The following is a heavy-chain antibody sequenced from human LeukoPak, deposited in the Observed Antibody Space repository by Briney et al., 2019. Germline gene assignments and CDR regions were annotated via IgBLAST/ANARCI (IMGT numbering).Heavy chain of an antibody. V-gene: IGHV3-21*01. CDR3: ARGDGYNLYYFDY. D-gene: IGHD5-24*01. CDR2: ISSSSSYI. CDR1: GFTFSCYS. J-gene: IGHJ4*02. Sequence: GGSLRLSCAASGFTFSCYSMNWVRQAPGKGLEWVSSISSSSSYIYYADSVKGRFTISRDNAKNSLYLQMNSLRAEDTAVYYCARGDGYNLYYFDYWGQGTLVTVSS.